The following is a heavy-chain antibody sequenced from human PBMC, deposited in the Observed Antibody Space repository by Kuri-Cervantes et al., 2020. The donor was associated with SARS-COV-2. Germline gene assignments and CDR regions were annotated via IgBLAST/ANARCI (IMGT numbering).Heavy chain of an antibody. CDR2: IIPIFGTA. V-gene: IGHV1-69*13. D-gene: IGHD3-22*01. CDR3: ATSSALFYDSSGYYRRVSWFDP. Sequence: SVKVSCKASGGPFSSYAISWVRQAPGQGLEWMGGIIPIFGTANYAQKFQGRVTITADESTSTAYMELSSLRSEDTAVYYSATSSALFYDSSGYYRRVSWFDPWGQGTLVTVSS. CDR1: GGPFSSYA. J-gene: IGHJ5*02.